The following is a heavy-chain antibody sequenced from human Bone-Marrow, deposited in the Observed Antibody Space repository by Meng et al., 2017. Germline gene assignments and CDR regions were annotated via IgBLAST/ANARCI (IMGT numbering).Heavy chain of an antibody. CDR3: AASPGWWRIDS. CDR1: DASVSSGYC. J-gene: IGHJ4*02. Sequence: VTMKESGPGLVKPSRSLYLTCGVSDASVSSGYCWTWVRQPPGKGLEWIGEFHHSGTTNYNPSLRSRVTISVDTSKNQFSLRLTSVTAADTAVYYCAASPGWWRIDSWGQGTLVTVSS. V-gene: IGHV4-4*02. D-gene: IGHD6-19*01. CDR2: FHHSGTT.